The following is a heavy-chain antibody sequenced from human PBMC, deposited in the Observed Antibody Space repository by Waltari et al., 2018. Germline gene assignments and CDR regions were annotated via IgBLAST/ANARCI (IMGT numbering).Heavy chain of an antibody. Sequence: QVELVESGGGLVKPGGSLRLSCAASGFTFSDNYMNWIRQGPGKGLGGVGDISIGGRNFYYAASVRGRFTISRDNSKNSLYLQMNSLRAEDTAVYFCVRELATIEDYWGQGTLVTVSS. D-gene: IGHD5-12*01. CDR2: ISIGGRNF. CDR3: VRELATIEDY. V-gene: IGHV3-11*01. CDR1: GFTFSDNY. J-gene: IGHJ4*02.